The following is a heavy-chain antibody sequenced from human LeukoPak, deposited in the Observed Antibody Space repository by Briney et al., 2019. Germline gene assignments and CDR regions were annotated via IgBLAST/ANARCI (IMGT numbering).Heavy chain of an antibody. CDR3: AKTPTDYGDYLYYYYYYMDV. D-gene: IGHD4-17*01. V-gene: IGHV3-48*01. J-gene: IGHJ6*03. Sequence: PGGSLRLSCAASGFTFSSYSMNWVRQAPGKGLEWVSYISSSSSTIYYADSVKGRFTISRDNAKNSLYLQMNSLRAEDTAVYYCAKTPTDYGDYLYYYYYYMDVWGKGTTVTVSS. CDR2: ISSSSSTI. CDR1: GFTFSSYS.